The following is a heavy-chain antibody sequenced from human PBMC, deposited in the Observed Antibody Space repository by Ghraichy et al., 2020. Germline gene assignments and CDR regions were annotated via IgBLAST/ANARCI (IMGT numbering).Heavy chain of an antibody. V-gene: IGHV4-34*01. Sequence: SQTLSLTCAVYGGSFSGYYWSWIRQPPGKGLEWIGEINHSGSTNYNPSLKSRVTISVDTSKNQFSLKLSSVTAADTAVYYCASADKQSWFDPWGQGTLVTVSS. CDR3: ASADKQSWFDP. CDR2: INHSGST. CDR1: GGSFSGYY. J-gene: IGHJ5*02.